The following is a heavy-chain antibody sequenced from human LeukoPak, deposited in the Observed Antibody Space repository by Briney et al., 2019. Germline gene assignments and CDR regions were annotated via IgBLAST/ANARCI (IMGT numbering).Heavy chain of an antibody. CDR1: GYTFTSYG. CDR3: ASPPTVTTFDS. Sequence: ASVKVSCKASGYTFTSYGISWVRQAPGQGLEWMGWISAYNGNTNYEQKLQGRVTMTTDTSTSTAYMELRSLRSDDTAVYYCASPPTVTTFDSWGQGTLVTVSS. D-gene: IGHD4-11*01. V-gene: IGHV1-18*01. J-gene: IGHJ4*02. CDR2: ISAYNGNT.